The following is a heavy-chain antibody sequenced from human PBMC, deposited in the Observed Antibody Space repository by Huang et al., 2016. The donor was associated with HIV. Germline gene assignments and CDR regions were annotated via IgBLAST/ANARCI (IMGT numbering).Heavy chain of an antibody. V-gene: IGHV3-30*18. J-gene: IGHJ5*02. D-gene: IGHD5-12*01. CDR1: GFSFSTYN. CDR2: ISYEGSNE. Sequence: QVQLVASGGGVAQPGRSLRLSCAASGFSFSTYNMHWVRQAQGKGLEWVGLISYEGSNEDYIDAGKGRFTISRDNSKNTLYLQMNTLRPEDTAVYYCAKRFIAYDCFDHWGQGTLVTVSS. CDR3: AKRFIAYDCFDH.